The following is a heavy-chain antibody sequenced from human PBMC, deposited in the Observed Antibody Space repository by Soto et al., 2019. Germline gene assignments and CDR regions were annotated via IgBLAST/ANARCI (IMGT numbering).Heavy chain of an antibody. CDR2: ISYDGNNK. V-gene: IGHV3-30-3*01. J-gene: IGHJ4*02. CDR1: GFTYSTYT. CDR3: ARDGVSLTEYTWNYGTYSDY. D-gene: IGHD1-7*01. Sequence: QVQLVESGGGVVQPGRSLRLSCAASGFTYSTYTMHWVRQAPGKGLEWVAVISYDGNNKFYADSVKGRFTISRDSTKQTLYLQMNSLRPDDTAMYYCARDGVSLTEYTWNYGTYSDYWGQGALVTVSS.